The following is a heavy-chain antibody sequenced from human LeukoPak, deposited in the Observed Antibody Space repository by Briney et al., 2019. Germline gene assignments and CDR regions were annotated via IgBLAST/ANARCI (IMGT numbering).Heavy chain of an antibody. V-gene: IGHV4-34*01. D-gene: IGHD2-15*01. J-gene: IGHJ6*02. CDR2: INHSGST. Sequence: SETLSLTCAVYGGSFSGYYWSWIRQPPGKGLEWIGEINHSGSTNYNPSLKSRVTISVDTSKDQFSLKLSSVTAADTAVYYCAETQDVDYYYGMDVWGQGTTVTVSS. CDR1: GGSFSGYY. CDR3: AETQDVDYYYGMDV.